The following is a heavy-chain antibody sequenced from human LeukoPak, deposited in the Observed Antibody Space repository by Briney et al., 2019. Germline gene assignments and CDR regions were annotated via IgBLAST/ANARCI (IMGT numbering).Heavy chain of an antibody. Sequence: SETLSLTCTVSGGSISSYYWSWIRQPPGKGLEWIGYIYYSGSTNYDPSLKSRVTISVDTSKNQFSLKLSSVTAADTAVYYCARGGDILTGYYWDYFDYWGQGTLVTVSS. CDR3: ARGGDILTGYYWDYFDY. CDR1: GGSISSYY. CDR2: IYYSGST. V-gene: IGHV4-59*01. J-gene: IGHJ4*02. D-gene: IGHD3-9*01.